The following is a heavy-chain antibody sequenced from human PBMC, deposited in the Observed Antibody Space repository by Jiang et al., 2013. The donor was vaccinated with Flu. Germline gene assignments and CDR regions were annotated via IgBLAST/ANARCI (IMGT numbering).Heavy chain of an antibody. Sequence: GAEVKKPGESLKISCQGSGYTFTTYWIGWVRQVPGRGLEWMGVIYPPDSNTRYSPSFQGHVSLSADTSNTTTYLQWSSLKASDTAMYYCARRALDTRGYYSGTAFDVWGQGTMVTVSS. CDR3: ARRALDTRGYYSGTAFDV. D-gene: IGHD3-22*01. CDR2: IYPPDSNT. J-gene: IGHJ3*01. CDR1: GYTFTTYW. V-gene: IGHV5-51*01.